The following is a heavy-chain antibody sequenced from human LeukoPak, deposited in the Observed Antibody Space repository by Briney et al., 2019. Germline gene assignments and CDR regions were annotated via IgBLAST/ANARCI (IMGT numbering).Heavy chain of an antibody. CDR1: GFIFTNYF. V-gene: IGHV3-7*01. Sequence: GGSLRFSCAASGFIFTNYFMSWVRQAPGKGLEWVASIKHDGSEKYYVDSVRGRFTISRDNTMNSLYLQMSSLRAEDTAVYYCATDRGWRTSGYYLYYFEYWGQGTLVTYSS. D-gene: IGHD3-3*01. CDR3: ATDRGWRTSGYYLYYFEY. CDR2: IKHDGSEK. J-gene: IGHJ4*02.